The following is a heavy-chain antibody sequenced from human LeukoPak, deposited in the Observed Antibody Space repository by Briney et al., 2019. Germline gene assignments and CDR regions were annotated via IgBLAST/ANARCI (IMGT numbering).Heavy chain of an antibody. CDR2: IYHSGST. V-gene: IGHV4-38-2*02. CDR1: SYSISSGYY. J-gene: IGHJ5*02. D-gene: IGHD4-17*01. CDR3: ARDLSPHYGENWFDP. Sequence: KTSETLSLTCTVSSYSISSGYYWGWIRQPPGKGLEWIGSIYHSGSTYYNPSLKSRVTISVDTSKNQFSLKLSSVTAADTAVYYCARDLSPHYGENWFDPWGQGTLVTVSS.